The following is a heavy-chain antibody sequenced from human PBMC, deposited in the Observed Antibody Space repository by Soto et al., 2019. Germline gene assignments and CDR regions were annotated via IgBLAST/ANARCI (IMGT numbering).Heavy chain of an antibody. V-gene: IGHV3-23*01. CDR3: AKDLKTTVVRAYDY. Sequence: PGGSLRLSCAASGFTFSSYAMTWVRQAPGKGPEWVSVISGTGIGTYYADSVKGRFTISRDNSKNTLYLQMNSLRAEDTAVYYCAKDLKTTVVRAYDYRGQATLVTVSS. CDR2: ISGTGIGT. J-gene: IGHJ4*02. D-gene: IGHD4-17*01. CDR1: GFTFSSYA.